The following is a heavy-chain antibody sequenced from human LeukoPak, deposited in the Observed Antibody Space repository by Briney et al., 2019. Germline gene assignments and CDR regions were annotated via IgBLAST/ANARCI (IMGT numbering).Heavy chain of an antibody. CDR2: INAGNGNT. CDR1: GYTFTSYT. D-gene: IGHD4-17*01. Sequence: GASVKVSCRASGYTFTSYTLHWVRQAPGQRLEWMGWINAGNGNTKYSQKFQGRVTITRDTSASTAYMELSSLRSEDTAVYYCARQITYGDIYFDYWSQGTLVTVSS. V-gene: IGHV1-3*01. CDR3: ARQITYGDIYFDY. J-gene: IGHJ4*02.